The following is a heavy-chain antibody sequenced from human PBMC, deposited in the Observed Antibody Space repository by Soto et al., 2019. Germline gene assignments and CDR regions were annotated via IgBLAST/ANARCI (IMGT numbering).Heavy chain of an antibody. Sequence: SETLSLTCAVTSGSISSSNWWIWVRQPPGKGLEWIGEVYHTGSTNYHPSLKSRVTILVDKSKNQFSLKLSSVTAADTAVYYCARASGAQSMDDWGKGTTVTVSS. CDR3: ARASGAQSMDD. D-gene: IGHD6-19*01. V-gene: IGHV4-4*02. J-gene: IGHJ6*03. CDR1: SGSISSSNW. CDR2: VYHTGST.